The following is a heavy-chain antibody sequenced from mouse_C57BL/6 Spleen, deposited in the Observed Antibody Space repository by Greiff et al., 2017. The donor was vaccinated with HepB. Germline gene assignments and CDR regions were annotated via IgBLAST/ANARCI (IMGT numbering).Heavy chain of an antibody. CDR3: ARKDYGSSSPLAD. D-gene: IGHD1-1*01. CDR2: IYPGDGDT. J-gene: IGHJ3*01. CDR1: GYAFSSYW. Sequence: QVQLKQSGAELVKPGASVKISCKASGYAFSSYWMNWVKQRPGKGLEWIGQIYPGDGDTNYNGKFKGKATLTADKSSSTAYMQLSSLTSEDSAVYFCARKDYGSSSPLADWGQGTLVTVSA. V-gene: IGHV1-80*01.